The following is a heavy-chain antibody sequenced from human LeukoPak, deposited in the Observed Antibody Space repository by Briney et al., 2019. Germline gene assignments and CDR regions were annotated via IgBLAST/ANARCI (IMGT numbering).Heavy chain of an antibody. CDR2: IKQDGSEK. CDR3: AREPPTNRDSSNYGS. D-gene: IGHD4-11*01. J-gene: IGHJ4*02. Sequence: GGSLRLSCAASGFTFTTYWMSWVRQAPGKGLEWVAHIKQDGSEKYYVDSVKGRFTISRDNAKNSLYLQMNSLRAEDTAVYYCAREPPTNRDSSNYGSWGQGTLVTVSS. V-gene: IGHV3-7*01. CDR1: GFTFTTYW.